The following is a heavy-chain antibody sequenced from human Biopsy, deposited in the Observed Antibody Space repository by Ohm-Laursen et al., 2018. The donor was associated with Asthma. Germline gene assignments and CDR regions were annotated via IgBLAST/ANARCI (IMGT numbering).Heavy chain of an antibody. CDR2: ISFDGSNK. Sequence: SLRLSCSASGFTFSNYGMHRVRQAPGKGLDWVAVISFDGSNKNYTDSVKGRFTISRDNSRNALHLQMNSLRAEDTAVYYCAKDVFPGWELRRGPDYWGQGTLVTVSS. V-gene: IGHV3-30*18. CDR3: AKDVFPGWELRRGPDY. D-gene: IGHD1-26*01. CDR1: GFTFSNYG. J-gene: IGHJ4*02.